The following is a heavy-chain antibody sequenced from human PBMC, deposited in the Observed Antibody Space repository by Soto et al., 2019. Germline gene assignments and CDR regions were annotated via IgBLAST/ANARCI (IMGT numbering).Heavy chain of an antibody. J-gene: IGHJ4*02. Sequence: LSLTCTVSGGSISSYYWSWIRQPPGKGLEWIGYIYYSGSTNYNPSLKSRVTISVDTSKNQFSLKLSSVTAADTAVYYCARVEYSSGWYFFDYWGQGTLVTVSS. V-gene: IGHV4-59*01. CDR3: ARVEYSSGWYFFDY. CDR1: GGSISSYY. CDR2: IYYSGST. D-gene: IGHD6-19*01.